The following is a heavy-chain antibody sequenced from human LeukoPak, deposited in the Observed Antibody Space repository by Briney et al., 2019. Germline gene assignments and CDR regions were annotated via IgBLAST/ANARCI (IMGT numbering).Heavy chain of an antibody. CDR2: ISGSGGST. Sequence: SGGSLRLSCAASGFTFSSYAMSWVRQAPGKGLEWVSAISGSGGSTYYADSVRGRFTISRDNSKNTLYLQMNSLRAEDTAVYYCAKYGVSGPPFDYWGQGTLVTVSS. D-gene: IGHD1-1*01. CDR1: GFTFSSYA. V-gene: IGHV3-23*01. J-gene: IGHJ4*02. CDR3: AKYGVSGPPFDY.